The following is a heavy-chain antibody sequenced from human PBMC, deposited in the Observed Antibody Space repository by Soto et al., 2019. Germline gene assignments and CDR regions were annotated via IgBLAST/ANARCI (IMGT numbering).Heavy chain of an antibody. CDR3: AREFIVVVPPLNYYYGMDV. V-gene: IGHV3-74*01. CDR2: INSDGSST. J-gene: IGHJ6*02. CDR1: GFTFSSYG. D-gene: IGHD2-2*01. Sequence: GGSLRLSCAASGFTFSSYGMHWVRQAPGKGQVWVSRINSDGSSTSYADSVKGRFTISRDNAKNTLYLQMNSLRAEDTAVYYCAREFIVVVPPLNYYYGMDVWGQGTTVTLSS.